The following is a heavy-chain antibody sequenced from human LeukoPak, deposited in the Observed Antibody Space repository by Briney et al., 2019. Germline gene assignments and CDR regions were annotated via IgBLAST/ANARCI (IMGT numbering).Heavy chain of an antibody. CDR3: ARGITGATDY. J-gene: IGHJ4*02. CDR2: INPDGSIT. CDR1: GFTFSTYW. V-gene: IGHV3-74*01. D-gene: IGHD1-20*01. Sequence: PGGPLRLSCAASGFTFSTYWMYWVRQAPGKGLVWVSRINPDGSITSYADSVKGRFTISRDNAKNTLYVQMNSLRAEDTAVYYCARGITGATDYWGQGTLVTVSS.